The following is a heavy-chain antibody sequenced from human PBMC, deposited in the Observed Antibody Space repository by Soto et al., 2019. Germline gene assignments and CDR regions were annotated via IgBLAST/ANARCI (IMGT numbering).Heavy chain of an antibody. J-gene: IGHJ4*02. Sequence: PVGSLRLSCAASGFTFSSYAMMWARQAPGRGLEWVSTIDGPTTNTHYIDSVKGRFFISRDNAINTVYLQMNGLRAEDTAVYYCVTWLSAHFDYWGRGTLVTVSS. CDR2: IDGPTTNT. CDR1: GFTFSSYA. V-gene: IGHV3-23*05. D-gene: IGHD6-19*01. CDR3: VTWLSAHFDY.